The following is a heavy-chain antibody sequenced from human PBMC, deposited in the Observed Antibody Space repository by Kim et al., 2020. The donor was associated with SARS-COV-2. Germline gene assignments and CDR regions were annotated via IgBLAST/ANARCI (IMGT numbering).Heavy chain of an antibody. CDR3: AKDIEEQQPRGYYYYYGMDV. Sequence: GGSLRLSCAASGFTFDDYAMHWVRQAPGKGLEWVSLISGDGGSTYYADSVKGRFTISRDNSKNSLYLQMNSLRTEDTALYYCAKDIEEQQPRGYYYYYGMDVWGQGTTVTVSS. J-gene: IGHJ6*02. CDR2: ISGDGGST. D-gene: IGHD6-13*01. V-gene: IGHV3-43*02. CDR1: GFTFDDYA.